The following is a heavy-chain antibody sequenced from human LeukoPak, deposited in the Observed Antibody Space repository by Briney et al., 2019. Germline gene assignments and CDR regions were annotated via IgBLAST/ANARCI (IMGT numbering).Heavy chain of an antibody. CDR3: AKDSSSRYGPWYYFDY. J-gene: IGHJ4*02. Sequence: PGGSLRLSCAASGFTFSSYGMHWVRQAPGKGLEWVAFIRYDGSNKYYADSVKGRFTISRDNSKNTLYLQMNSLRAEDTAVYYCAKDSSSRYGPWYYFDYWGQGTLVTVSS. CDR1: GFTFSSYG. V-gene: IGHV3-30*02. CDR2: IRYDGSNK. D-gene: IGHD6-13*01.